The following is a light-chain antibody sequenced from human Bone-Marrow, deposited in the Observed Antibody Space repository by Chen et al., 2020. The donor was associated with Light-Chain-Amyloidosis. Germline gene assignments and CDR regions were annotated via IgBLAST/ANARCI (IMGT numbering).Light chain of an antibody. CDR1: QSISTY. Sequence: DIQMTQSPSSLSASVGDRVAITCRASQSISTYLNWYQQKPGKAPNLLIYAASSLQSGAPSRVSGSGSGTVFTLTISSLQPEDFATYYCQQSYSTPFTVGPGTKVDIK. V-gene: IGKV1-39*01. J-gene: IGKJ3*01. CDR3: QQSYSTPFT. CDR2: AAS.